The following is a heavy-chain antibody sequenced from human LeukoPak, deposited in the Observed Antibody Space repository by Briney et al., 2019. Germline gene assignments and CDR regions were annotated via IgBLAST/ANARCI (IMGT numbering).Heavy chain of an antibody. J-gene: IGHJ4*02. V-gene: IGHV3-30-3*01. CDR2: ISYDGSNK. D-gene: IGHD3-22*01. Sequence: GGSLRLSCAASGFTFSSYVMHWVRQAPGKGLEWVAVISYDGSNKHYADSVKGRFTISRDTSKSTLYLQLNSLRAEDTAIYYCAKGIDSTGYYPFDYWGQGTLVTVSS. CDR3: AKGIDSTGYYPFDY. CDR1: GFTFSSYV.